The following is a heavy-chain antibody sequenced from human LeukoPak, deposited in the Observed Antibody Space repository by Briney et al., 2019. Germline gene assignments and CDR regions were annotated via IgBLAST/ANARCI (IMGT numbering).Heavy chain of an antibody. V-gene: IGHV1-69*06. CDR1: GYPFTSYG. CDR3: ARTNCGGDCYASRGWFDL. CDR2: IIPIFGTA. J-gene: IGHJ5*02. D-gene: IGHD2-21*02. Sequence: GASVKVSCKASGYPFTSYGITWVRQAPGQGLEWMGGIIPIFGTANYAQKFQGRVTITADKSTSTAYMELTSLRSEDTAVYYCARTNCGGDCYASRGWFDLWGQGTLVTVSS.